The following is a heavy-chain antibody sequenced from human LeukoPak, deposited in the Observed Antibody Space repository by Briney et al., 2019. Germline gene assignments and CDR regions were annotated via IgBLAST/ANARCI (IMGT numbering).Heavy chain of an antibody. V-gene: IGHV1-69*05. CDR1: GGTFSSYA. CDR2: IIPIFGTV. J-gene: IGHJ6*03. CDR3: ARVVYANYYYYYMDV. D-gene: IGHD2-8*01. Sequence: ASVKVSCRASGGTFSSYAISWVRQAPGQGLEWMGGIIPIFGTVNYAQKFQRRVTITTDESTSTAYLELSSLRSEDTAVYYCARVVYANYYYYYMDVWGKGTTVTVSS.